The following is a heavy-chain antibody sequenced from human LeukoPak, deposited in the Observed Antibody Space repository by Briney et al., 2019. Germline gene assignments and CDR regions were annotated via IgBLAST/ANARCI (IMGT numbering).Heavy chain of an antibody. D-gene: IGHD2-2*02. CDR2: IYYSGST. CDR1: GGSISSGGYY. J-gene: IGHJ5*02. V-gene: IGHV4-31*03. Sequence: PSETLSLTCTVSGGSISSGGYYWSWIRQHPGKGLEWIGYIYYSGSTYYNPSLKSRVTISVDTSKNQFSLKLSSVTAADTAVYYCARVVVPAAIPLLGWFDPWGQGTLVTVSS. CDR3: ARVVVPAAIPLLGWFDP.